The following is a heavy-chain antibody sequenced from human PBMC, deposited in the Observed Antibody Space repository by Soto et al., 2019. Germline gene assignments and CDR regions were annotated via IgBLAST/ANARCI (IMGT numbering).Heavy chain of an antibody. D-gene: IGHD3-16*01. J-gene: IGHJ6*02. V-gene: IGHV3-53*01. CDR2: IYSGGST. CDR1: GFTVSSNY. Sequence: GGSLRLSCAASGFTVSSNYMSSVRQAPGKGLEWVSVIYSGGSTYYADSVKGRFTIYRDNSKNTLYLQMNSLRAEDTAVYYCARDHDARGEFYYYYGMDVWGQGTTVTVSS. CDR3: ARDHDARGEFYYYYGMDV.